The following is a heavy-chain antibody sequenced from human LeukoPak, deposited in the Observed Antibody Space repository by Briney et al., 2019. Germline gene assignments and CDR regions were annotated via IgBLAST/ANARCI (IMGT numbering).Heavy chain of an antibody. V-gene: IGHV3-74*01. CDR3: ARDVGQWFDP. CDR1: GFAFRHYW. Sequence: GGSLRLSCAATGFAFRHYWMHWVRHAPGKGLVWVSRISSDGTTTTYAESVEGRFTISRDNTKQTLYLQMNSLRAEDTAVYYCARDVGQWFDPWGQGTLVTVSS. CDR2: ISSDGTTT. J-gene: IGHJ5*02. D-gene: IGHD3-10*01.